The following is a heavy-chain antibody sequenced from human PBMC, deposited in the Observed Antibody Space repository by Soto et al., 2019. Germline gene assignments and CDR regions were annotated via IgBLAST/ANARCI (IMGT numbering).Heavy chain of an antibody. CDR1: GYNFTSYD. CDR2: MNPNSGNT. Sequence: QVQLMQSGAEVKKPGASVKVSCKASGYNFTSYDSNWVRPATGQGLEWMGWMNPNSGNTGYAQKLQGIVTMTRNTSISTAYMELSSLRSEDTAVSYCARGEADYCGQGTLITVSS. V-gene: IGHV1-8*01. CDR3: ARGEADY. J-gene: IGHJ4*02.